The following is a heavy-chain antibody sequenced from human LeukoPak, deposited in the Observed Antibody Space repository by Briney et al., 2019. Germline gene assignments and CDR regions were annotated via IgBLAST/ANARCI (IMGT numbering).Heavy chain of an antibody. D-gene: IGHD3-10*01. CDR2: MSGSGGST. Sequence: GGSLRLSCAASGFTFSSYAMSWVRQAPGKGLEWVSAMSGSGGSTYYADSVKGRFTISRDNSKNTLYLQMNSLRPEDTAVYYCAKIDYYGSGGYYRHFDYWGQGTLVTVSS. CDR1: GFTFSSYA. V-gene: IGHV3-23*01. J-gene: IGHJ4*02. CDR3: AKIDYYGSGGYYRHFDY.